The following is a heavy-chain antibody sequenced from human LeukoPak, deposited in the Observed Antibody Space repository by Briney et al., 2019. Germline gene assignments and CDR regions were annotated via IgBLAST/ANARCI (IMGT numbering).Heavy chain of an antibody. Sequence: SETLSLTCTVSGGSISSGSYYWSWIRQPAGKGLEWIGRIYTSGSTNYNPSLKSRVTISVDTSKNQFSLKLSSVTAADTAVYYGARTTMVRGVMDYYYYMDVWGKGTTVTISS. D-gene: IGHD3-10*01. CDR1: GGSISSGSYY. CDR2: IYTSGST. J-gene: IGHJ6*03. V-gene: IGHV4-61*02. CDR3: ARTTMVRGVMDYYYYMDV.